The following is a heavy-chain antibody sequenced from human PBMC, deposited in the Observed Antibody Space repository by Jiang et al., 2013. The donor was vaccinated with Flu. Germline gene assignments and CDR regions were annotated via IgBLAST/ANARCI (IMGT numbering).Heavy chain of an antibody. J-gene: IGHJ4*02. V-gene: IGHV1-69*04. D-gene: IGHD5-18*01. CDR3: ARDGPDGYADY. Sequence: AEVKKPGSSVKVSCKASGGTFSSYAISWVRQAPGQGLEWMGRIIPILGIANYAQKFQGRVTITADKSTSTAYMELSSLRSEDTAVYYCARDGPDGYADYWGQGTLVTVSS. CDR1: GGTFSSYA. CDR2: IIPILGIA.